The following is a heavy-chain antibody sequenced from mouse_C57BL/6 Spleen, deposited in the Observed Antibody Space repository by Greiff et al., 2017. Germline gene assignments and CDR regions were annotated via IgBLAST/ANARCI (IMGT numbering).Heavy chain of an antibody. CDR3: ARKGTTVVAHFDY. D-gene: IGHD1-1*01. J-gene: IGHJ2*01. Sequence: QQSGPELVKPGASVKISCKASGYAFSSSWMNWVKQRPGKGLEWIGRIYPGDGDTNYNGKFKGKATLTADKSSSTAYMQLSSLTSEDSAVYFCARKGTTVVAHFDYWGQGTTLTVSS. V-gene: IGHV1-82*01. CDR2: IYPGDGDT. CDR1: GYAFSSSW.